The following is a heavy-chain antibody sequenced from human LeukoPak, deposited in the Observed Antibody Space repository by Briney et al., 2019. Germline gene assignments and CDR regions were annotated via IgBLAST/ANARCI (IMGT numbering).Heavy chain of an antibody. CDR1: GGTFSSYA. Sequence: SVKVSCKASGGTFSSYAISWVRQAPGQGLEWMGRIIPIFGTANYAQKFQGRVTITADKSTSTAYMELSSLRSEDTAVYYCARHLLEGPPAIDIWGQGTMVTVSS. V-gene: IGHV1-69*06. CDR2: IIPIFGTA. CDR3: ARHLLEGPPAIDI. J-gene: IGHJ3*02. D-gene: IGHD3-10*01.